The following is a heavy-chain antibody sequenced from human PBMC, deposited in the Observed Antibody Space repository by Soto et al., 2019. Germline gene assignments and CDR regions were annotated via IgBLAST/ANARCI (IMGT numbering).Heavy chain of an antibody. J-gene: IGHJ5*02. Sequence: GASVKVSCKASGYTFTSYAMHWVRQAPGQRLEWMGWINAGNGNKKYSQKFQGRVTITRDTSASTAYMELSSLRSEDTDVYYCARDAGYCSGGSCYGDNGFEPWGQGTLVTVS. V-gene: IGHV1-3*01. CDR3: ARDAGYCSGGSCYGDNGFEP. CDR2: INAGNGNK. CDR1: GYTFTSYA. D-gene: IGHD2-15*01.